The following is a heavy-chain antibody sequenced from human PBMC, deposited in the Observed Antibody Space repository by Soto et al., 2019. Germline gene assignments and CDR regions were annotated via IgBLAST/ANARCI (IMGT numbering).Heavy chain of an antibody. J-gene: IGHJ6*04. CDR3: PTDYGDWTGLYYYGMDV. CDR2: IWYNGSDK. Sequence: PGGSLRLSCAASGFTFSSYGMHWVRQAPGKGLEWVAVIWYNGSDKKCADSVKGRFTISTDNSEKTLYLQMNSLRAGDTDVYYCPTDYGDWTGLYYYGMDVWGKGTTVTVSS. D-gene: IGHD4-17*01. V-gene: IGHV3-33*01. CDR1: GFTFSSYG.